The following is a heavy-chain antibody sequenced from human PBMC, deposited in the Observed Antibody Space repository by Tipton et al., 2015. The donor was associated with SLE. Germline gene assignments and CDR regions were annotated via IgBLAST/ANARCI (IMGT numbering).Heavy chain of an antibody. CDR2: ISYDGRT. CDR3: ARGPNWGLDDAFDI. Sequence: TLTLTCTATGDSVTSSCYYWSWIRQHPGKGLEWIGFISYDGRTKYNPSLKSRVTISLVTSKTQLFLRLVSVTAADTAVYFCARGPNWGLDDAFDIWGQGTMVTVSS. V-gene: IGHV4-31*03. J-gene: IGHJ3*02. D-gene: IGHD7-27*01. CDR1: GDSVTSSCYY.